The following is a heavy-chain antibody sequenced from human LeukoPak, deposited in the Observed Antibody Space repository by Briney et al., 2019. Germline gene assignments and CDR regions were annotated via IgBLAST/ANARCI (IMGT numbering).Heavy chain of an antibody. D-gene: IGHD3-22*01. Sequence: SETLSLTCTVSGGSISNNYWSWIRQPPGKGLEWIGNILYTGSTNYSPSLKSRVTISVDTSKNQFSLKLSSVTAADTAVYYCAAYDSSGYSLGADDAFDIWGQGTMVTVSS. CDR1: GGSISNNY. CDR2: ILYTGST. J-gene: IGHJ3*02. V-gene: IGHV4-59*01. CDR3: AAYDSSGYSLGADDAFDI.